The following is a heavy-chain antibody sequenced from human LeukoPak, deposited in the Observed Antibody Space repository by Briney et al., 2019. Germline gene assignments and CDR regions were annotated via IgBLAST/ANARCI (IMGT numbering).Heavy chain of an antibody. CDR1: GYTFTSYA. CDR2: INTNTGNP. J-gene: IGHJ3*02. CDR3: ARNDYDSSGYWFGAFEI. V-gene: IGHV7-4-1*02. Sequence: ASVTVSCKASGYTFTSYARNWVRQAPGQGLEWMGWINTNTGNPAYAKGFTGRFVFSLDTSVSTAYLQISSLKAEDTAVYYCARNDYDSSGYWFGAFEIWGQGTMVTVSS. D-gene: IGHD3-22*01.